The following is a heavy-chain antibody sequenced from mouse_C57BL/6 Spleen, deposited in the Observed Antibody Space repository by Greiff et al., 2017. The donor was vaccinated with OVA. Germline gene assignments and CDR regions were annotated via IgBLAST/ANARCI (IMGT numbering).Heavy chain of an antibody. V-gene: IGHV1-61*01. D-gene: IGHD3-1*01. CDR3: AREGLLGAWFAY. J-gene: IGHJ3*01. Sequence: QVQLQQSGAELVRPGSSVKLSCKASGYTFTSYWMDWVKQRPGQGLEWIGNIYPSDSETHYNQKFKDKATLTVDKSSSTAYMQLSSLTSEDSAVYYCAREGLLGAWFAYWGQGTLVTVSA. CDR1: GYTFTSYW. CDR2: IYPSDSET.